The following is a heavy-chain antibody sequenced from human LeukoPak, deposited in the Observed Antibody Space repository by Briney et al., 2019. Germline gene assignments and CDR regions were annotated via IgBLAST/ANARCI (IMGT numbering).Heavy chain of an antibody. D-gene: IGHD6-13*01. CDR2: IYTSGST. Sequence: SETLSLTCTVSGGFISNYYWSWIRQPAGKGLEWIGRIYTSGSTNYNSSLKSRVTMSVDTSKNQFSLKLSSVTAADTAVYYCARVRASRWYGLRTYYFDYWGQGTLVTVSS. CDR3: ARVRASRWYGLRTYYFDY. V-gene: IGHV4-4*07. CDR1: GGFISNYY. J-gene: IGHJ4*02.